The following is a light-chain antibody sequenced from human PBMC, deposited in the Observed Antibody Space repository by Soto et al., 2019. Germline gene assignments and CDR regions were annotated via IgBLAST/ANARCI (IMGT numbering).Light chain of an antibody. Sequence: EIVLTQSPGTLSLSPGERATLSCGASQSVSSNLAWFQQKPGQAPRLLIYGASTRATGIPARFSGSGSGTEFTLTISSLEPEDFAVYYCQQRNNWPPVTFGGGTKVDIK. CDR2: GAS. V-gene: IGKV3-11*01. CDR1: QSVSSN. CDR3: QQRNNWPPVT. J-gene: IGKJ4*01.